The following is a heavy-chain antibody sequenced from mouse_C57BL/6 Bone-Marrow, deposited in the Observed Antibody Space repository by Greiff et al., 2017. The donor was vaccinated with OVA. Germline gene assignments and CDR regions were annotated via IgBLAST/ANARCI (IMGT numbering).Heavy chain of an antibody. CDR1: GYTFTSYW. J-gene: IGHJ3*01. D-gene: IGHD1-1*01. V-gene: IGHV1-59*01. CDR3: ARPYYYGSRGFAY. CDR2: IDPSDSYT. Sequence: VQLKQPGAEMVRPGNAFNLSCKASGYTFTSYWMHWVKQRPGQGLEWIGVIDPSDSYTNYNQKFKGKATLTVDTSSSTAYMQLSSLTSEDSAVYYCARPYYYGSRGFAYWGQGTLVTVSA.